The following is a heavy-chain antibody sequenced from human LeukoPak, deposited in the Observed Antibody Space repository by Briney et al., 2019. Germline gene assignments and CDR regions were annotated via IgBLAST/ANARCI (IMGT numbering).Heavy chain of an antibody. CDR2: ISGTAFST. V-gene: IGHV3-23*01. Sequence: GGSLRLSCAAPGFTFSSYGMSWVRQAPGKGLEWVSIISGTAFSTYYADSVRGRFTISRDNSKNTLYLQMNSLRAEDTAVYYCAKDTGSGYDYFSYYFDYWGQGTLVTVSS. CDR1: GFTFSSYG. J-gene: IGHJ4*02. CDR3: AKDTGSGYDYFSYYFDY. D-gene: IGHD5-12*01.